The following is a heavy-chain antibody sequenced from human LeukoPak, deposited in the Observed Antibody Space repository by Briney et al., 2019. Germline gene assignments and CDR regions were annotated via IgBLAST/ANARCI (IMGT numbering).Heavy chain of an antibody. J-gene: IGHJ4*02. Sequence: SETLSLTCTVSGGSISSYYWSWIRQPPGKGLEWIGYIYYSGSTNCNPSLKSRVTISVDTSKNQFSLKLSSVTAADTAVYYCARDMPFDYWGQGTLVTVSS. CDR1: GGSISSYY. CDR3: ARDMPFDY. D-gene: IGHD2-2*01. V-gene: IGHV4-59*01. CDR2: IYYSGST.